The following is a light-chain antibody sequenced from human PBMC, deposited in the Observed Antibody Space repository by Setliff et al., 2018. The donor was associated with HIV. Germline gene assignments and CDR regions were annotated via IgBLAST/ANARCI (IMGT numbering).Light chain of an antibody. J-gene: IGLJ1*01. CDR2: SDS. V-gene: IGLV1-44*01. CDR1: SSNIGGHS. Sequence: QSVLTQPPSASGTPGQRVTISCSGSSSNIGGHSVYWYQQPPGTAPKLLIYSDSQRPSGVPDRFSGSKSGTSASLAISGLQSEDEADYYCAAWDGSLKGYVFGSGTKV. CDR3: AAWDGSLKGYV.